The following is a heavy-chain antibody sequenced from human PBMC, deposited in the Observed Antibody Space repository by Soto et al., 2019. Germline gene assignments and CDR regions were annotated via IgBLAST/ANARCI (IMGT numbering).Heavy chain of an antibody. CDR3: ATSYGSGYRAFDY. D-gene: IGHD3-10*01. CDR1: GDTFSFYS. V-gene: IGHV1-69*04. CDR2: VNPILSMS. J-gene: IGHJ4*02. Sequence: QVQLVQSGAEVKRPGSSVKVSCKASGDTFSFYSINWVRQAPGLGLEWMGRVNPILSMSNYAQRFQGRVRMTADKSTSTAYMELSGLRSEDTAVSYCATSYGSGYRAFDYWGQGALVTVSS.